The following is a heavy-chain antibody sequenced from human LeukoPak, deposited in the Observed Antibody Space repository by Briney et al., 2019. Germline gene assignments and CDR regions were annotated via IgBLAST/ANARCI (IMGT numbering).Heavy chain of an antibody. Sequence: PGGSLRLSCAASGFTFSSYAMHWVRQAPGKGLEWVAVISYDGSNKYYADSVKGRFTISRDNSKNTLYLQMNSLRAEDTAVYYCATQLKWELLINYYYYYYMDVWGKGTTVTISS. V-gene: IGHV3-30*04. CDR2: ISYDGSNK. D-gene: IGHD1-26*01. CDR1: GFTFSSYA. CDR3: ATQLKWELLINYYYYYYMDV. J-gene: IGHJ6*03.